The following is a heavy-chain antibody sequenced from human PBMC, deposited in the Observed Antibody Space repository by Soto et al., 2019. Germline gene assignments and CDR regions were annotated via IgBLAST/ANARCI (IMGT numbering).Heavy chain of an antibody. J-gene: IGHJ6*02. V-gene: IGHV3-33*01. Sequence: PGGSLRLSCAASGFTFSSYGMHWVRQAPGKGLEWVAVIWYDGSTKYYADSVKGRFTISRDNSKNTLYLQMNSLRAEDTAVYYCAREKRESIYYYYYDMDVWGQGTTVTV. CDR2: IWYDGSTK. CDR1: GFTFSSYG. CDR3: AREKRESIYYYYYDMDV.